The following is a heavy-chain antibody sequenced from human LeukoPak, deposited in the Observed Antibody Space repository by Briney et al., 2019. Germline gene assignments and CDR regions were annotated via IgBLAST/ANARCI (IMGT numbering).Heavy chain of an antibody. CDR2: VDPEDGET. V-gene: IGHV1-69-2*01. J-gene: IGHJ4*02. Sequence: ASMKLSCKVSGYTFTDYYMHWVQQAPGKGLEWMGLVDPEDGETIYAEKFQGRVTITADTSTDTAYMELSSLRSEDTAVYYCATALSGNAVGYWGQGTLVTVSS. CDR1: GYTFTDYY. D-gene: IGHD5-12*01. CDR3: ATALSGNAVGY.